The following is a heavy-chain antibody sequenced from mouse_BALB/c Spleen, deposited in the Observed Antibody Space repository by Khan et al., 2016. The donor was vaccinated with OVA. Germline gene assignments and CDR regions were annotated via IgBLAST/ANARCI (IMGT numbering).Heavy chain of an antibody. CDR3: ARGGNYYGSSSWFAY. Sequence: VRLQQSGPELVKPGASVKIPCKASGYTFTDYNMDWVKQSHGKSLEWIGGVNPNNGYDIYNQKFKGKAKLTVDKSSSTDYMELRSLTSEDTAVYYCARGGNYYGSSSWFAYWGQGTLVTVSA. D-gene: IGHD1-1*01. CDR1: GYTFTDYN. V-gene: IGHV1-18*01. CDR2: VNPNNGYD. J-gene: IGHJ3*01.